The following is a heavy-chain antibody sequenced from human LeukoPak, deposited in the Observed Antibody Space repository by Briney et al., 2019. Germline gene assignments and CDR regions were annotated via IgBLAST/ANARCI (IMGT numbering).Heavy chain of an antibody. V-gene: IGHV3-23*01. D-gene: IGHD3-10*01. CDR3: ANPPPYGSGSYSPLHAFDI. CDR2: ISGSGGST. Sequence: TGGSLRLSCAASGFTFSSYGMSWVRQAPGKGLEWVSAISGSGGSTYYADSVKGRFTISRDNSKNTLYLQMNSLRAEDTAVYHCANPPPYGSGSYSPLHAFDIWGQGTMVTVSS. CDR1: GFTFSSYG. J-gene: IGHJ3*02.